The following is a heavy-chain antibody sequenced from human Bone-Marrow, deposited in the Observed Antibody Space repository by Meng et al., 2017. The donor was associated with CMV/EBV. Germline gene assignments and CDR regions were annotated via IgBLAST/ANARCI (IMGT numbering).Heavy chain of an antibody. CDR2: ISYNGFNE. J-gene: IGHJ4*02. Sequence: GGSLRLSCAASGFTFSSFAMHWVRQAPGKGLEWVAVISYNGFNEYYADSVKGRFTISRDNSKNTLSLQMNSLRAEDTALYYCVRGQLFCSGGSCYQHFDSWGQGTRVTGSS. CDR3: VRGQLFCSGGSCYQHFDS. D-gene: IGHD2-15*01. V-gene: IGHV3-30-3*01. CDR1: GFTFSSFA.